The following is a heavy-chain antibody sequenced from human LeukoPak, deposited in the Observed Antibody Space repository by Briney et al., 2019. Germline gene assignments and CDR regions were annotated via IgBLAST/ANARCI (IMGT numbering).Heavy chain of an antibody. CDR1: GFTFSSYA. Sequence: GSLRLSCAASGFTFSSYAMSWVRQAPGKGLEWVSVIYSGGSTYYADSVRGRFTISRDNSKNTLYLQMNSLRAEDTAVYYCAREGVESYYDSSGYSDYWGQGTLVTVSS. CDR3: AREGVESYYDSSGYSDY. CDR2: IYSGGST. J-gene: IGHJ4*02. V-gene: IGHV3-66*01. D-gene: IGHD3-22*01.